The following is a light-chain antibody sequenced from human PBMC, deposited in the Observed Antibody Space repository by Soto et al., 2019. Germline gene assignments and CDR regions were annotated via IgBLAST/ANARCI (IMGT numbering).Light chain of an antibody. CDR1: NSDVANYDY. J-gene: IGLJ2*01. CDR3: CSHTISGAPV. Sequence: QSARTEPASVSGSPGQSITLSCTGANSDVANYDYVSWYRQYPGLAPQVIISEVTNRPSVISDRFSGSKSANTAYLTISGLQAEDEADYYCCSHTISGAPVFGGGTKVTVL. V-gene: IGLV2-14*01. CDR2: EVT.